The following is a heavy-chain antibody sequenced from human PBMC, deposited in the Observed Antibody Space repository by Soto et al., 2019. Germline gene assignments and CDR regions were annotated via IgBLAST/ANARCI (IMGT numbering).Heavy chain of an antibody. V-gene: IGHV3-49*04. D-gene: IGHD3-22*01. CDR3: VITYYYGRDV. J-gene: IGHJ6*02. CDR1: GFTFSSYG. CDR2: IRSKAYGGAA. Sequence: GGSLRLSCAASGFTFSSYGMHWVRQAPGKGLEWVGFIRSKAYGGAAEYAASVKGRFTISRDDAKSIAYLQMNSLKTEDTAVYYGVITYYYGRDVRCQGTTVTVSS.